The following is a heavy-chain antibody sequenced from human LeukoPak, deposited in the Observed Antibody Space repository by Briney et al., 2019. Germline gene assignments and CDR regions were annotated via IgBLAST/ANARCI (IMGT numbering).Heavy chain of an antibody. Sequence: PGGSLRLSSAAAGFTVSSNYISWVRQAPGKGLEWVSVIYSAGTTYYADSVKGRFTISRDNSKNTLYLQMNSLRVEDTAVYYCASQSTPVLPFDIWGQGPMVTVSS. CDR2: IYSAGTT. J-gene: IGHJ3*02. CDR3: ASQSTPVLPFDI. CDR1: GFTVSSNY. V-gene: IGHV3-66*04.